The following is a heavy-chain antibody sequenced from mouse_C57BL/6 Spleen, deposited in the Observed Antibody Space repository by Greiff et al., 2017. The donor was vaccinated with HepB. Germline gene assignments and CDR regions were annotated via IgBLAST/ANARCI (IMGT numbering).Heavy chain of an antibody. Sequence: EVNVVDSGGGLVKPGGSLKLSCAASGFTFSDYGMHWVRQAPEKGLEWVAYISSGSSTIYYADTVKGRFTISRDNAKNTLFLQMTSLRSEDTAMYYCASYYYGSRYFDVWGTGTTVTVSS. CDR3: ASYYYGSRYFDV. CDR2: ISSGSSTI. D-gene: IGHD1-1*01. CDR1: GFTFSDYG. J-gene: IGHJ1*03. V-gene: IGHV5-17*01.